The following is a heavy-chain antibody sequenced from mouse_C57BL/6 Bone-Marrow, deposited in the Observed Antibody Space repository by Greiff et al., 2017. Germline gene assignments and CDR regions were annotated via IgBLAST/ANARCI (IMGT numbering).Heavy chain of an antibody. V-gene: IGHV1-5*01. D-gene: IGHD2-2*01. Sequence: EVQLQQSGTVLVRPGASVKMSCKTSGYTFTSYWMHWVKQRPGQGLEWIGAIYPGNSDTSYNQKFKGKAKLTAVTSASTAYMELSSLTNEDSAVDYSTIYCGYDAMDYWGQGTTVTVSS. CDR2: IYPGNSDT. CDR3: TIYCGYDAMDY. J-gene: IGHJ4*01. CDR1: GYTFTSYW.